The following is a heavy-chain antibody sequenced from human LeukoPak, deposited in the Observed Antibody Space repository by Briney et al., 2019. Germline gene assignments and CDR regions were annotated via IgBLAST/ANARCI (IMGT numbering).Heavy chain of an antibody. V-gene: IGHV1-8*01. CDR3: ARGGTLVQGVTVLYGMDV. CDR2: MNPNSGNT. D-gene: IGHD3-10*01. Sequence: VASVKVSCKTSGNTFSSYDINWVRQVTGQGLEWMGWMNPNSGNTAYAQKFQGRVTMTRDTSISTAYMELSSLRSEDTAVYYCARGGTLVQGVTVLYGMDVWGQGTTVTVSS. J-gene: IGHJ6*02. CDR1: GNTFSSYD.